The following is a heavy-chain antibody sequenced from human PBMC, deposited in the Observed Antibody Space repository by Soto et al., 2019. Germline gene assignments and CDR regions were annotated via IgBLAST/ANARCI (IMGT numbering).Heavy chain of an antibody. D-gene: IGHD3-16*02. CDR1: GFTFSSYA. J-gene: IGHJ4*02. CDR3: AKALGELSPESYDY. CDR2: ISYDGSDK. Sequence: HVQLVESGGGVVQPGSSLRLSCAASGFTFSSYAMHWVRQAPGKGLEGVAVISYDGSDKYYADSVKGRFTISRDNSKNTLNLQMNSLRADDTAVYYCAKALGELSPESYDYWGQGTLITVSS. V-gene: IGHV3-30*18.